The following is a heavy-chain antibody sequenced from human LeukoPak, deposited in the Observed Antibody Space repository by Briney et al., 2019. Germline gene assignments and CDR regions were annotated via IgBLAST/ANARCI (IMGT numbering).Heavy chain of an antibody. V-gene: IGHV1-2*02. CDR2: INPNSGGT. D-gene: IGHD3-22*01. Sequence: GASVKVSCKASGYIFTDFYIHWVRQAPGQGLEWMGWINPNSGGTNYAQKFQGRVTMTRDTSISTAYMELSRLRSDDTAVYYCATPGNLVEGYYYDSSGLLLGWGQGTLVTVSS. J-gene: IGHJ4*02. CDR1: GYIFTDFY. CDR3: ATPGNLVEGYYYDSSGLLLG.